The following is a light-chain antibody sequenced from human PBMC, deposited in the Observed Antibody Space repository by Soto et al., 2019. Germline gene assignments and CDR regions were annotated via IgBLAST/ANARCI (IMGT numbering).Light chain of an antibody. J-gene: IGLJ2*01. CDR3: GTWDESLGAGV. CDR2: DDS. V-gene: IGLV1-51*01. Sequence: QSVLTQPASLSAPPGEKVTISCSGRGSNIGRNYVSWYRQFPGTAPQLLIYDDSKRHSGVPDRLFGSRYGTSASLAIAGLQPGDEAVYYCGTWDESLGAGVFGGGTKLTVL. CDR1: GSNIGRNY.